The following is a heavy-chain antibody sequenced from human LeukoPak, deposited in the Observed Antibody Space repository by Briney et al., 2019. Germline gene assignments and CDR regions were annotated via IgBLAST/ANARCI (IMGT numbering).Heavy chain of an antibody. CDR2: INPNSGAT. V-gene: IGHV1-2*04. CDR1: GYTFTGYY. Sequence: ASVKVSCKASGYTFTGYYMHWVRQAPGQGLEWMGWINPNSGATNYAQKFQGWVTMTRDTSISTAYMELSRLRSDDTAVYYCARAPPYDFWSGYYQGWGQGTLVTVSS. CDR3: ARAPPYDFWSGYYQG. J-gene: IGHJ4*02. D-gene: IGHD3-3*01.